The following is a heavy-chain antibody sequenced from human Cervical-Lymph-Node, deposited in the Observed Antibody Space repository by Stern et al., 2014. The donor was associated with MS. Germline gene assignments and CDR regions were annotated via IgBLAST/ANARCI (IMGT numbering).Heavy chain of an antibody. CDR1: GYTFTTYD. Sequence: MQLVESGAEVKKPGASVKVSCKASGYTFTTYDINWVRQAPGQGLEWMGWMSPKNDNTGFAQNFQGRVTMTRDTSTSTAYMELTSLRSEDTAVYYCARGVDAGVDYWGQGTLVTVSS. J-gene: IGHJ4*02. D-gene: IGHD2-8*01. CDR3: ARGVDAGVDY. CDR2: MSPKNDNT. V-gene: IGHV1-8*01.